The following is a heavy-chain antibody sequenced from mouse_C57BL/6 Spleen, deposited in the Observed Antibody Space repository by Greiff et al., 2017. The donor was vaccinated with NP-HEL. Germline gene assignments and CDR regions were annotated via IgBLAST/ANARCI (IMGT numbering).Heavy chain of an antibody. V-gene: IGHV5-17*01. D-gene: IGHD4-1*01. CDR2: ISSGSSTI. CDR1: GFTFSDYG. J-gene: IGHJ3*01. Sequence: EVKVVESGGGLVKPGGSLKLSCAASGFTFSDYGMHWVRQAPEKGLAWVAYISSGSSTIYYADTVKGRFTISRDNAKNTLFLQMTMLRSEDTAMYYCASPLTETSVAWFAYWGQGTLVTVSA. CDR3: ASPLTETSVAWFAY.